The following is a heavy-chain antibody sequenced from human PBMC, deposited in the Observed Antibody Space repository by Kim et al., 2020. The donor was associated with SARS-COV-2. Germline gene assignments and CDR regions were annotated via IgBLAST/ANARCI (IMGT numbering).Heavy chain of an antibody. J-gene: IGHJ2*01. V-gene: IGHV3-13*04. CDR3: ARTPSERYFDL. Sequence: GGSLRLSCAASGFTFSSYDMHWVRQATGKGLEWVSAIGTAGDTYYPGSVKGRFTISRKNAKNSLYLQMNSLRAGDTAVYYCARTPSERYFDLWGRGTLVTVSS. CDR1: GFTFSSYD. CDR2: IGTAGDT.